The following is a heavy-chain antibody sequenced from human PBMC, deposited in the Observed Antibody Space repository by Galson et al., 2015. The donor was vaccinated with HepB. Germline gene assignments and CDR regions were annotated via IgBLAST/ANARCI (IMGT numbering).Heavy chain of an antibody. Sequence: SVKVSCKASGYTFTSYYMHWVRQAPGQGLEWMGIINPSGGSTSYAQKFQGRVTMTRDTSTSTVYMELSSLRSEDTAVYYCARGARAIYGSGSYFFDYWGQGTLVTVSS. CDR2: INPSGGST. CDR1: GYTFTSYY. CDR3: ARGARAIYGSGSYFFDY. D-gene: IGHD3-10*01. J-gene: IGHJ4*02. V-gene: IGHV1-46*03.